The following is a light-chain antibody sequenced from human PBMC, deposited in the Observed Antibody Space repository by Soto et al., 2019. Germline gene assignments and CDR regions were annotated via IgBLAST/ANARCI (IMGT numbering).Light chain of an antibody. V-gene: IGKV3-11*01. Sequence: EVVLTQSPATLSSSPGDRATLSCRASQSVSSHFAWYQQKSGQAPRLLIYDASKRATGIPARFSGSGSGTDFTLTISSLEPEDFAVYYCQQRSNWHTFGQGTRLEIK. CDR1: QSVSSH. CDR2: DAS. CDR3: QQRSNWHT. J-gene: IGKJ5*01.